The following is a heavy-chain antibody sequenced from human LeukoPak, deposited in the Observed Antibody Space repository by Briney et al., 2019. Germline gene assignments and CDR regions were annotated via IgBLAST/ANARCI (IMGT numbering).Heavy chain of an antibody. J-gene: IGHJ6*02. Sequence: SETLSLTCTVSGGSISTYYWSWIRQPPGKGLEWVGYIYYSGSTNYNPSLKSRVTISVDTSKNQFSLKLSSVTAADTAVYYCARHSYYYDSSGYSVSYGMDVWGQGTTVTVSS. D-gene: IGHD3-22*01. CDR3: ARHSYYYDSSGYSVSYGMDV. CDR1: GGSISTYY. V-gene: IGHV4-59*08. CDR2: IYYSGST.